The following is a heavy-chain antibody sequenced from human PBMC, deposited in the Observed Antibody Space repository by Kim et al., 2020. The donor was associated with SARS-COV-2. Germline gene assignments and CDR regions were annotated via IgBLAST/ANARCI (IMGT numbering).Heavy chain of an antibody. CDR2: IYDGERT. J-gene: IGHJ6*02. V-gene: IGHV4-59*13. CDR3: ARDRGDFWNGFTRGGLFGLDV. D-gene: IGHD3-3*01. Sequence: SETLSLTCTVSGGSISSYYWSWIRQPPGKGLEWIGHIYDGERTDYNPSLKTRVTISADTFKNQFSLELSSVTAADTAVYYCARDRGDFWNGFTRGGLFGLDVWGQGTTVTVSS. CDR1: GGSISSYY.